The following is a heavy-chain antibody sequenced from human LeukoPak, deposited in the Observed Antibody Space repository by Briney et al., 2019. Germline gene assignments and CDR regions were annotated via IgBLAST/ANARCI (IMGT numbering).Heavy chain of an antibody. D-gene: IGHD3-22*01. Sequence: SETLSLTRTVSGGSISSYYWSWIRQPPGKGLEWIGYIYYSGSTNYNPSLKSRVTISVDTSKNQFSLKLSSVTAADTAVYYCARVGSRYYDSSGYYSNWFDPWGQGTLVTVSS. CDR1: GGSISSYY. V-gene: IGHV4-59*01. J-gene: IGHJ5*02. CDR2: IYYSGST. CDR3: ARVGSRYYDSSGYYSNWFDP.